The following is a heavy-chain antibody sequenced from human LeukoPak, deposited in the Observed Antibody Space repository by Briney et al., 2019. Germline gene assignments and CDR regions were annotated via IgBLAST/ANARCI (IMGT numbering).Heavy chain of an antibody. D-gene: IGHD2-21*01. CDR1: GGSFSGYY. J-gene: IGHJ3*02. CDR3: ASDSGGRRDAFNI. Sequence: SETLSLTCAVYGGSFSGYYWSWIRQPPGKGLEWIGEINHSGSTNYNPSLKSRVTISVDTSKNQFSLKLTSVTAADTAVYYCASDSGGRRDAFNIWGQGTMVTVSS. V-gene: IGHV4-34*01. CDR2: INHSGST.